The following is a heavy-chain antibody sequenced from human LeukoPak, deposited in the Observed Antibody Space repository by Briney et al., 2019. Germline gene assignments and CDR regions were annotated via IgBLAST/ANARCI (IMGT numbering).Heavy chain of an antibody. CDR1: GGSISSSSYY. CDR3: ARVTSALFHY. V-gene: IGHV4-39*07. Sequence: SETLSLTCTVSGGSISSSSYYWGWIRQPPGKGLEWIGNIYYSGSTYYNPSLKSRVTISVDTSKNQFSLNLTSVTAADTAVYYCARVTSALFHYWGRGTLVTVSS. CDR2: IYYSGST. J-gene: IGHJ4*02.